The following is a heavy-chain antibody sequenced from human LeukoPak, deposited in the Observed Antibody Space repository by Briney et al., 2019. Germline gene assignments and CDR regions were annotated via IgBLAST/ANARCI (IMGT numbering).Heavy chain of an antibody. D-gene: IGHD6-13*01. CDR1: GFTFSSYG. CDR3: AMGIAAAGNFDY. J-gene: IGHJ4*02. Sequence: PGGSLRLSCAASGFTFSSYGMNWVRQAPGKGLEWVSSISSSSSYIYYADSVKGRFTISRDNAKNSLYLQMNSLRAEDTAVYYCAMGIAAAGNFDYWGQGTLVTVSS. V-gene: IGHV3-21*01. CDR2: ISSSSSYI.